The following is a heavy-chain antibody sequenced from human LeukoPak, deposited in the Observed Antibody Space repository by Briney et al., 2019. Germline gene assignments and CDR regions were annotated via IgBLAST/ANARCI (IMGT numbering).Heavy chain of an antibody. CDR1: GFTFGDYA. CDR3: TRRWPVDY. D-gene: IGHD4-23*01. CDR2: IRSKAYGGTT. V-gene: IGHV3-49*04. Sequence: GGSLRLSCTASGFTFGDYAMSWVRQAPGKGLEWVGFIRSKAYGGTTEYAASVKGRFTISRDDSKSIAYLQMSSLKTEDTAVYYCTRRWPVDYWGQGTLVTVSS. J-gene: IGHJ4*02.